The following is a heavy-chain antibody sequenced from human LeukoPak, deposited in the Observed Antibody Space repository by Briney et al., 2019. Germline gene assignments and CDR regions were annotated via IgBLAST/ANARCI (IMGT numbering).Heavy chain of an antibody. V-gene: IGHV3-30*18. D-gene: IGHD3-22*01. CDR3: AKAANYYDSSGYPY. Sequence: GGSLRLSCAASGFTFSSYSMNWVRQAPGKGLEWVAVISYDGSNKYYADSVKGRFTISRDNSKNTLYLQMNSLRAEDTAVYYCAKAANYYDSSGYPYCGQGTLVTVSS. J-gene: IGHJ4*02. CDR2: ISYDGSNK. CDR1: GFTFSSYS.